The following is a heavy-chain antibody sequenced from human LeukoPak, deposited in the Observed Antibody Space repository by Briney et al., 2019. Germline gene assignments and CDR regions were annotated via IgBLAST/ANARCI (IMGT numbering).Heavy chain of an antibody. CDR1: GGSISSYY. V-gene: IGHV4-59*01. CDR3: ARGLYSSSWTFDAFDI. CDR2: IYYSGST. J-gene: IGHJ3*02. Sequence: SETLSLTCTVSGGSISSYYWSWIRQPPGKGLEWIGYIYYSGSTNYNPSLKSRVTISVDTSKNQFSLKLSSVTAADTAVYYCARGLYSSSWTFDAFDIWGQGTMVTVSS. D-gene: IGHD6-13*01.